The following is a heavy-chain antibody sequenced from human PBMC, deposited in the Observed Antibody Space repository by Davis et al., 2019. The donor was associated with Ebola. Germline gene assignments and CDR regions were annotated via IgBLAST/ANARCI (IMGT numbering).Heavy chain of an antibody. CDR3: ARTDNLDY. V-gene: IGHV3-23*01. Sequence: GGSLRLSCAASGFTFSSYAMSWVRQAPGKGLEWVSAISGSGGSTYYADSVKGRFTVSRDNAKNTLYLQMNGLRVEDTAVYYCARTDNLDYWGQGTLVTVSS. J-gene: IGHJ4*02. CDR1: GFTFSSYA. D-gene: IGHD1-1*01. CDR2: ISGSGGST.